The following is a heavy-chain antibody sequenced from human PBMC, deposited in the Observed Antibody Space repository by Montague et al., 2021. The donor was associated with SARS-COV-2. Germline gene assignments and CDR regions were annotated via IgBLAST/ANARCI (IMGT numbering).Heavy chain of an antibody. CDR2: IYTSGST. J-gene: IGHJ5*02. CDR1: GDFIRSATYY. V-gene: IGHV4-39*01. D-gene: IGHD2-2*02. CDR3: ARRATCSTYPFDH. Sequence: SETLSLTCDVSGDFIRSATYYLGWIRQPPGKGLEWIGRIYTSGSTMYNPSLQSRVTMSVDTSNNQYSLNLSSVTAADTAVYYCARRATCSTYPFDHWGQGTLVIVSS.